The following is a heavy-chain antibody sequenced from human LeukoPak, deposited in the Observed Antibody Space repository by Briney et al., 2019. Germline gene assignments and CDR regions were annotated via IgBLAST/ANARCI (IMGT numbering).Heavy chain of an antibody. Sequence: PGGSLRLSCAASGFTFSNYAMSWVRQAPGEGLEWVSGVSGSGGSTNYADSVKGRFTVSRDNSKNTLYLQMNSLRAEDTAVYYCARHSSGWYGDAFDIWGQGTMVTVSS. CDR1: GFTFSNYA. CDR2: VSGSGGST. J-gene: IGHJ3*02. V-gene: IGHV3-23*01. CDR3: ARHSSGWYGDAFDI. D-gene: IGHD6-19*01.